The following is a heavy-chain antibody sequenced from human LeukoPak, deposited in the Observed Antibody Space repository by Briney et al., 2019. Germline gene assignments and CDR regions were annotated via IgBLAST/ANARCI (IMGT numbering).Heavy chain of an antibody. CDR2: IYYSGST. Sequence: SETLSLTCTVSGGSISSYYWSWIRQPPGKGLEWIGYIYYSGSTNCNPSLKSRVTISVDTSKNQFSLKLSSVTAADTAVYYCARVQAYGGKGYFDYWGQGTLVTVSS. CDR3: ARVQAYGGKGYFDY. CDR1: GGSISSYY. D-gene: IGHD4-23*01. J-gene: IGHJ4*02. V-gene: IGHV4-59*01.